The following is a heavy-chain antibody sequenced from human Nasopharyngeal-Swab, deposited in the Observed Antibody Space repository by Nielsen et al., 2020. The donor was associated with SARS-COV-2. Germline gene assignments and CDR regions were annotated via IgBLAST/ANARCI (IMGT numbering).Heavy chain of an antibody. CDR2: IYYSGST. V-gene: IGHV4-59*13. CDR3: AGGHYGSGSYRDY. D-gene: IGHD3-10*01. CDR1: GGSISSYY. J-gene: IGHJ4*02. Sequence: SETLSLTCTVSGGSISSYYWSWIRQLPGKGLEWIGYIYYSGSTNYNPSLKSRVTISVDTSKNQFSLKLSSVTAADAAVYYCAGGHYGSGSYRDYWGQGTLVTVSS.